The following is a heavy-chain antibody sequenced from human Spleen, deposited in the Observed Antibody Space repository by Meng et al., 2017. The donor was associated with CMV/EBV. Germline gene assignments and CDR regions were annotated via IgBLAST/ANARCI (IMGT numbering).Heavy chain of an antibody. CDR2: IWYDGINK. Sequence: SGFTFSSYAMHWVRQAPGKGLEWVAVIWYDGINKYYADSVKGRFSISRDNSKNTLFLQMNSLRAEDTALYYCAKQQYTSAWFHLDYWGQGTLVTVSS. J-gene: IGHJ4*02. CDR3: AKQQYTSAWFHLDY. V-gene: IGHV3-33*06. CDR1: GFTFSSYA. D-gene: IGHD6-19*01.